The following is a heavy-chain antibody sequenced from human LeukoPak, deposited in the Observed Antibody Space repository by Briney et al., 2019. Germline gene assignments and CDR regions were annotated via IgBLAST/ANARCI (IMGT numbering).Heavy chain of an antibody. CDR1: GGSFSGYY. CDR2: NNHSGST. Sequence: SETLSLTCAVYGGSFSGYYWSWIRQPPGKGLEWIGENNHSGSTNYNPSLKSRVTISVDTSKNQFSLKLSSVTAADTAVYYCASTLQPPDYWGQGTLVTVSS. D-gene: IGHD4-11*01. V-gene: IGHV4-34*01. J-gene: IGHJ4*02. CDR3: ASTLQPPDY.